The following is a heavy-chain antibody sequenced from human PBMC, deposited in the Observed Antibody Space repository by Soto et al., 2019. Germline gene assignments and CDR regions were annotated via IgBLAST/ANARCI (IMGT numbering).Heavy chain of an antibody. D-gene: IGHD3-3*01. CDR1: GFTSNSYA. CDR3: AKSADLWSWGMEV. V-gene: IGHV3-23*01. CDR2: ISSSGDAT. Sequence: PGGSLRLSCAASGFTSNSYAVTWVRQAPGKGLEWVSIISSSGDATYYVDSVKGRFTISRDNSRNTLHLQMNSLRVEDTAGYYCAKSADLWSWGMEVLGQGTSVNVSS. J-gene: IGHJ6*02.